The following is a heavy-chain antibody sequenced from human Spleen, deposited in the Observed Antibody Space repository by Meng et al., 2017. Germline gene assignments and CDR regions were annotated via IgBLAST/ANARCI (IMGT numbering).Heavy chain of an antibody. J-gene: IGHJ4*02. CDR1: GFTFSSYG. CDR2: IWSDGSDQ. D-gene: IGHD6-6*01. Sequence: QVKLVESGGGVVQPGRSLRRSCAASGFTFSSYGMHWVRQAPGKGLECVAVIWSDGSDQYYADSVKGRFTISRDNSKNTLFLQMNSLRAEDTAVYYCARDAYSSSSYFDYWGQGTLVTVSS. V-gene: IGHV3-33*01. CDR3: ARDAYSSSSYFDY.